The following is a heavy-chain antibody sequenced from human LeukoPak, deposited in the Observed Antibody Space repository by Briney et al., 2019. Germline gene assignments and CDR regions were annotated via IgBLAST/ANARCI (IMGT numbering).Heavy chain of an antibody. Sequence: ASVKVSCKASGYTFTGYYMHWVRQAPGQGLEWMGWINPNSSGTNYAQKFQGRVTMTRDTSISTAYMELSRLRSDDTAVYYCARVYYYGSGSSHYPWFDPWGQGTLVTVSS. J-gene: IGHJ5*02. CDR2: INPNSSGT. CDR1: GYTFTGYY. V-gene: IGHV1-2*02. D-gene: IGHD3-10*01. CDR3: ARVYYYGSGSSHYPWFDP.